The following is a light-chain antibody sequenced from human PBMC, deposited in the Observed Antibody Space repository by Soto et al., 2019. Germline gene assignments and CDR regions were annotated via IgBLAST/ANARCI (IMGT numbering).Light chain of an antibody. CDR3: SSYTSNNTLV. CDR1: SSDVGNFNL. Sequence: QSALTQPASVSGSPGQSITIACAGTSSDVGNFNLVSWYQHHPGKAPKLMIFEVSKRPSGVSNRYSGSKSGNTASLTISGLQADDEADFYCSSYTSNNTLVFGTGTKVTVL. J-gene: IGLJ1*01. CDR2: EVS. V-gene: IGLV2-14*02.